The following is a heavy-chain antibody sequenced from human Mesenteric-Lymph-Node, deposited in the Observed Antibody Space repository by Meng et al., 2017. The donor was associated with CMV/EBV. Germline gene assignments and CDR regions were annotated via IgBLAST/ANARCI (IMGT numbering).Heavy chain of an antibody. CDR3: ARVDYDILTGPFDY. CDR1: GYSITSYW. CDR2: IYPGDSDT. V-gene: IGHV5-51*01. Sequence: KGSGYSITSYWIGWVRQMPGEGLEWMGIIYPGDSDTRYSPSFQGQVTISADKSISTAYLQWSSLKASDTAMYYCARVDYDILTGPFDYWGQGTLVTVSS. J-gene: IGHJ4*02. D-gene: IGHD3-9*01.